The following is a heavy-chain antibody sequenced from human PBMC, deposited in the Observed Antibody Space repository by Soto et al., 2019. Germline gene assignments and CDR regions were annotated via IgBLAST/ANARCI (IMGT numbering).Heavy chain of an antibody. V-gene: IGHV4-4*07. CDR3: ARDLGYYYDSSGPPGAFDI. J-gene: IGHJ3*02. CDR2: IYTSGST. Sequence: SETLSLTCTVSGGSISSYYWSWIRQPVGKGLEWIGRIYTSGSTNYNPSLKSRVTMSVDTSKNQFSLRLSSVTAADTAVYYCARDLGYYYDSSGPPGAFDIWGQGTMVTVSS. D-gene: IGHD3-22*01. CDR1: GGSISSYY.